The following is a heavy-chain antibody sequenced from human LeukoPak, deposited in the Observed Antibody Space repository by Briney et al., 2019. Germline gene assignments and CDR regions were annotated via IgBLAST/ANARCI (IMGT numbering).Heavy chain of an antibody. CDR3: TRLPADTEWGYMDV. V-gene: IGHV3-23*01. CDR2: ISASGP. Sequence: GGSLRLSCAASGFTFSRLAMTWVRQAPGKGLEWVSTISASGPYYADAVRGRFTISRDNSRNTLSLQMDSLRAEDTAVYYCTRLPADTEWGYMDVWGKGTTVTVSS. D-gene: IGHD2-2*01. CDR1: GFTFSRLA. J-gene: IGHJ6*03.